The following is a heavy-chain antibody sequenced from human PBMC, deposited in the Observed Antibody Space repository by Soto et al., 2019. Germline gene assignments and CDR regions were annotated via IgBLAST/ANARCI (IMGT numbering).Heavy chain of an antibody. Sequence: PGESLKISCEGSGYSFPNYWIVWVRQMPGKGLEWLGMIHPGDSDTRYSPSFQGQVTISADKSINTAYLQWSSLKASDSAMYYCARSPGLSWSSFFLVVLADFDYCGQGILGTVSS. CDR1: GYSFPNYW. CDR3: ARSPGLSWSSFFLVVLADFDY. J-gene: IGHJ4*02. D-gene: IGHD1-26*01. CDR2: IHPGDSDT. V-gene: IGHV5-51*01.